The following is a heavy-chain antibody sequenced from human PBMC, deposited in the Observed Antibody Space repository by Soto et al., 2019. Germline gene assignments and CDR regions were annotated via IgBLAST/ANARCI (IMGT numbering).Heavy chain of an antibody. J-gene: IGHJ4*02. CDR1: GFTFSSYA. CDR2: ISYDGSNK. Sequence: PGGSLRLSCAASGFTFSSYAMHWVRQAPGKGLEWVAVISYDGSNKYYADSVKGRFTISRDNSKNTLYLQMNSLRAEDTAVYYCARGLGYSSSWYGLDISGYYSQSFDYWGQGTLVTVCS. D-gene: IGHD6-13*01. CDR3: ARGLGYSSSWYGLDISGYYSQSFDY. V-gene: IGHV3-30-3*01.